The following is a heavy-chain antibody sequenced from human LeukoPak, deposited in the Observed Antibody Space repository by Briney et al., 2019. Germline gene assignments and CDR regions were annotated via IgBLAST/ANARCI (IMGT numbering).Heavy chain of an antibody. CDR3: ASSIAAHTYYYYGMDV. CDR1: GGTFSSYA. J-gene: IGHJ6*02. Sequence: GASVKVSCKASGGTFSSYAISWVRQAPGQGLEWMGRIIPILGIANYAQKFQGRVTITADKSTSTAYMELSSLRSGDTAVYYCASSIAAHTYYYYGMDVWGQGTTVTVSS. CDR2: IIPILGIA. V-gene: IGHV1-69*04. D-gene: IGHD2-15*01.